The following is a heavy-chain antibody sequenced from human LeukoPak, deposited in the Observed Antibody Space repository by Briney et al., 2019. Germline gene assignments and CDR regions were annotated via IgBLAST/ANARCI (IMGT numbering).Heavy chain of an antibody. D-gene: IGHD6-19*01. V-gene: IGHV3-23*01. CDR1: GFTFSSYA. J-gene: IGHJ4*02. CDR3: AKDLGYSSGSTWPDY. Sequence: GGSLRPSCAASGFTFSSYAMSWVRQAPGKGLEWVSAISGSGGSTYYADSVKGRFTISRDNSKNTLYLQMNSLRAEDTAVYYCAKDLGYSSGSTWPDYWGRGTLVTVSS. CDR2: ISGSGGST.